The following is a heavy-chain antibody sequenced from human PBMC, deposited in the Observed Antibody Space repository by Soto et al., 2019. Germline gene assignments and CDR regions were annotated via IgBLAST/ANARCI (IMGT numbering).Heavy chain of an antibody. V-gene: IGHV3-30*03. CDR2: ISYDGSNK. J-gene: IGHJ4*02. Sequence: PSGSLRLSCASSGVTFWSYVMHWARQAPGKGLEWVAVISYDGSNKYYADSVKGRFTISRDNSKNTLYLQMNSLRAEDTAVYYCASGTYYYDSSGYYFDYWGQGTLVTVSS. D-gene: IGHD3-22*01. CDR3: ASGTYYYDSSGYYFDY. CDR1: GVTFWSYV.